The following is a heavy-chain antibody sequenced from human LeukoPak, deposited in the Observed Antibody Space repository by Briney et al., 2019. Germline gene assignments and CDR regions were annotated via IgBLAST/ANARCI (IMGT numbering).Heavy chain of an antibody. V-gene: IGHV4-34*01. CDR1: GGSISSYY. CDR3: AITRGGRVDY. Sequence: SETLSLTCTVSGGSISSYYWSWIRQPPGKGLEWIGEINHSGSTNYNPSLKSRVTISVDTSKNQFSLKLSSVTAADTAVYYCAITRGGRVDYWGQGTLVTVSS. D-gene: IGHD3-10*01. CDR2: INHSGST. J-gene: IGHJ4*02.